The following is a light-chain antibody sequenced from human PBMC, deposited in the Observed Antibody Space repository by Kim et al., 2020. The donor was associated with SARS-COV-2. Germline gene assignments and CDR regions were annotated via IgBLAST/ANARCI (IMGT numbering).Light chain of an antibody. V-gene: IGLV3-1*01. CDR1: KLGDKY. J-gene: IGLJ2*01. CDR3: QAWDSSTHVV. Sequence: SYELTQPPSVSVSPGQTASITCSGDKLGDKYACWYQQKSGQSPVLVIYQDSKRPSGIPERISGSNSGNTATLTISGTQAMDEADYYCQAWDSSTHVVFGG. CDR2: QDS.